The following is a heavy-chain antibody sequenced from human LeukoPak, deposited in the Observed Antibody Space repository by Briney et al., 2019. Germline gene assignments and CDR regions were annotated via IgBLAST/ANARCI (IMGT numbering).Heavy chain of an antibody. J-gene: IGHJ6*03. CDR3: ARGLRARYFDWLLHYYYYMDV. CDR1: GGSISSYY. V-gene: IGHV4-59*01. D-gene: IGHD3-9*01. CDR2: IYYSGST. Sequence: KSSETLSLTCTVSGGSISSYYWSWIRQPPGKGLEWIGYIYYSGSTNYNPSLKSRVTISVDASKNQFSLKLSSVTAADTAVYYCARGLRARYFDWLLHYYYYMDVWGKGTTVTISS.